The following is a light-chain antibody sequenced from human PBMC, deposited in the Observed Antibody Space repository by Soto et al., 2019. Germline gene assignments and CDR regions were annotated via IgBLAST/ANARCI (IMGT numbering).Light chain of an antibody. CDR3: QQYDSWPLT. V-gene: IGKV1-13*02. J-gene: IGKJ4*01. CDR1: QGISSA. CDR2: DAS. Sequence: AIQLTQSPSSLSASVGDRVSITCRASQGISSALAWYQQKPGKAPKLLIHDASTLESGVPSRFSGSRSGTEFTLTISSLQSEDFAVYYCQQYDSWPLTFGGGTKVDIK.